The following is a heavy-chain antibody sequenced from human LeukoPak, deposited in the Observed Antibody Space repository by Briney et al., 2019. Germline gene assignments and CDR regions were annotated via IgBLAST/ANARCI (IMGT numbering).Heavy chain of an antibody. CDR2: IYHSGSN. V-gene: IGHV4-4*02. Sequence: SETLSLTCAVSGGAISSTNWWSWVRQPPGKGLEWIGEIYHSGSNTYNPSLKSRVTISVDTSKNQFSLKLSSVTAADTAMYYCARSYYYGMDVWGQGTTVTVSS. CDR3: ARSYYYGMDV. J-gene: IGHJ6*02. CDR1: GGAISSTNW.